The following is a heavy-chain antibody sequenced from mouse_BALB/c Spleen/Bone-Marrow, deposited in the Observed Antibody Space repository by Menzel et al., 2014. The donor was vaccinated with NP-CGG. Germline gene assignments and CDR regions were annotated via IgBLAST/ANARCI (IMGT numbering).Heavy chain of an antibody. CDR3: AYWDLAY. Sequence: VQLQQSAAELARPGASVKMSCKASGYTFTSYTMHWVKQRPGQGLEWIGYISPSSGYTEYNQKFKDKTTLTADKSSSTAYMQLSSLTSEDSAVYYCAYWDLAYWGQGTLVTVSA. J-gene: IGHJ3*01. CDR2: ISPSSGYT. V-gene: IGHV1-4*02. D-gene: IGHD4-1*01. CDR1: GYTFTSYT.